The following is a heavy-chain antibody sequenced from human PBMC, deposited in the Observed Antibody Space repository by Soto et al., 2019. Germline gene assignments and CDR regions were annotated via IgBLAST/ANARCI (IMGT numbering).Heavy chain of an antibody. J-gene: IGHJ3*02. CDR2: IKQDGSQK. CDR3: ARGDYYDTSGPFSDAFDI. V-gene: IGHV3-7*04. CDR1: GFTFDDYA. D-gene: IGHD3-22*01. Sequence: PGGSLRLSCAASGFTFDDYAMHWVRQAPGKGLEWVANIKQDGSQKWYVDSVKGRFTISRDNAKNSLYLQMNSLRAEDTAVYYCARGDYYDTSGPFSDAFDIWGRGTMVTVSS.